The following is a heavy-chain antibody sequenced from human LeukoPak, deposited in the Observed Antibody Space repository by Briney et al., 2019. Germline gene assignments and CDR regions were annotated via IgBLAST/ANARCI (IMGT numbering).Heavy chain of an antibody. CDR3: AKRSRRLTVVRGVPREDV. CDR2: ITGNGGST. CDR1: GFTFSSYS. J-gene: IGHJ6*02. D-gene: IGHD3-10*01. V-gene: IGHV3-23*01. Sequence: GGSLRLSCAASGFTFSSYSMNWVRQAPGKGLEWVSAITGNGGSTYYADSAKGRFTISRDNSKNTLYLQMNSLRAEDTAVYYCAKRSRRLTVVRGVPREDVWGQGTSVTVSS.